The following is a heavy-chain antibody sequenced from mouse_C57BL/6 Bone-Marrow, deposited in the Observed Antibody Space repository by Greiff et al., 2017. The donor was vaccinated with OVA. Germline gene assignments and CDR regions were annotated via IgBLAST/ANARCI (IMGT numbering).Heavy chain of an antibody. CDR3: AREANWDYFDY. Sequence: QVQLQQSGPELVKPGASVKLSCKASGYTFTSYDINWVKQRPGQGLEWIGVIYPSDGSTKYNEKFKGKATLTVDTSSSTSYMELHSLTSEDAAVYFCAREANWDYFDYWGQGTTLTVSS. CDR2: IYPSDGST. D-gene: IGHD4-1*01. CDR1: GYTFTSYD. J-gene: IGHJ2*01. V-gene: IGHV1-85*01.